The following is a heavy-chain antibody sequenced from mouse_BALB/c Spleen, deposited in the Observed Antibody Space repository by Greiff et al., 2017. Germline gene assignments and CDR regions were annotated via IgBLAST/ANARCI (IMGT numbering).Heavy chain of an antibody. CDR3: AFLYGNYVGFAY. CDR1: GYTFSSYW. J-gene: IGHJ3*01. Sequence: QVQLQQSGAELMKPGASVKISCKATGYTFSSYWIEWVKQRPGHGLEWIGRIDPANGNTKYDPKFQGKATITADTSSNTAYLQLSSLTSEDTAVYYCAFLYGNYVGFAYWGQGTLVTVSA. V-gene: IGHV1-9*01. D-gene: IGHD2-1*01. CDR2: IDPANGNT.